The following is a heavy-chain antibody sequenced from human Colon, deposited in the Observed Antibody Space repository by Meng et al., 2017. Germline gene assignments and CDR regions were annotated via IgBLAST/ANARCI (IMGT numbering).Heavy chain of an antibody. CDR3: ARGYYGRADL. Sequence: QDQLQAPGPGLVNPSQPLPLTCNVSGGSVTSGGFHWSWIRQPAGKGLEWIGRIYTSGDTTYTPSLKSRVTISMDTSKNQFSLKLTSAIAADTAVYYCARGYYGRADLWGRGILVTVSS. V-gene: IGHV4-61*02. D-gene: IGHD3-10*01. CDR1: GGSVTSGGFH. J-gene: IGHJ5*02. CDR2: IYTSGDT.